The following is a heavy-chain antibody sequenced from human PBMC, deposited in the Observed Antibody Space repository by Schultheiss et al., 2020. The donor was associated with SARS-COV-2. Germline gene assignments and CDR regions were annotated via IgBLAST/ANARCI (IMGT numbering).Heavy chain of an antibody. J-gene: IGHJ6*02. Sequence: SVKVSCKASGGTFSSYAISWVRQAPGQGLEWMGGIIPIFGTANYAQKFQGRVTITADESTSTAYMELSSLRSEDTAVYYCASAPRNYDFWSGYYLDYYYYGMDVWGQGTLVTVSS. CDR1: GGTFSSYA. CDR2: IIPIFGTA. V-gene: IGHV1-69*13. CDR3: ASAPRNYDFWSGYYLDYYYYGMDV. D-gene: IGHD3-3*01.